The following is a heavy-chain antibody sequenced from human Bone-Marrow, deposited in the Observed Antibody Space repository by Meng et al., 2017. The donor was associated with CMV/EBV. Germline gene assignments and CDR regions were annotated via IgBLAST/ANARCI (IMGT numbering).Heavy chain of an antibody. CDR2: IYYSGST. Sequence: GSLRLSCTVSGGSISSYYWSWIRQPPGKGLEWIGYIYYSGSTNYNPSLKSRVTISVDTSKNQFSLKLSSVTAAATAVYYCARGRPGVVGSYYLQWYYWGQGTLVTVSS. CDR3: ARGRPGVVGSYYLQWYY. CDR1: GGSISSYY. V-gene: IGHV4-59*01. D-gene: IGHD3-10*02. J-gene: IGHJ4*02.